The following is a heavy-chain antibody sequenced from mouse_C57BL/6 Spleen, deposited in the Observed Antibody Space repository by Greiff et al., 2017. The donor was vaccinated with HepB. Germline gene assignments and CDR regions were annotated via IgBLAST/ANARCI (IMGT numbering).Heavy chain of an antibody. CDR3: ARGGDYSKGDYAMDY. D-gene: IGHD2-5*01. CDR2: IHPNSGST. V-gene: IGHV1-64*01. J-gene: IGHJ4*01. Sequence: QVQLQQPGAELVKPGASVKLSCKASGYTFTSYWMHWVKQRPGQGLEWIGMIHPNSGSTNYNEKFKSKATLTVDKSSSTAYMQLSSLTSEDSAVYYCARGGDYSKGDYAMDYWGQGTSVTVSS. CDR1: GYTFTSYW.